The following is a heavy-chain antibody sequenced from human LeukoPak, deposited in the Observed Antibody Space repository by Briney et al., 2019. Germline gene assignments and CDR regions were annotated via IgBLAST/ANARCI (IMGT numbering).Heavy chain of an antibody. CDR3: ARIYCSSTSCLDAFDI. D-gene: IGHD2-2*01. Sequence: PEASVKVSCKASGGTFSSYAISWVRQAPGQGLEWMGGIIPIFGTANYAQKFQGRVTVTADESTSTAYMELSSLRSEDTAVYYCARIYCSSTSCLDAFDIWGQGTMVTVSS. CDR2: IIPIFGTA. CDR1: GGTFSSYA. V-gene: IGHV1-69*13. J-gene: IGHJ3*02.